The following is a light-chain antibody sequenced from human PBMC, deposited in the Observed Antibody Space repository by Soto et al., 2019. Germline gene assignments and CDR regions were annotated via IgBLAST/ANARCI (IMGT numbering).Light chain of an antibody. V-gene: IGLV2-11*01. CDR1: SSDVGGYNY. J-gene: IGLJ1*01. CDR3: CSYAGSSYV. CDR2: DVS. Sequence: SVLTQPRSVSGSPGQSVTISCNGTSSDVGGYNYVSWYQQHPGKAPKLMIYDVSKRPSGVPDRFSGSKSGNTASLTISGLQAEDEADYYCCSYAGSSYVFGTGTKVTV.